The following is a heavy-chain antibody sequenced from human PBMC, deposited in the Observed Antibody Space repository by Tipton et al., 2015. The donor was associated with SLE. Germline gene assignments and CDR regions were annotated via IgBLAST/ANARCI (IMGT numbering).Heavy chain of an antibody. CDR2: LSSDGTTK. CDR3: ARAEYSAYDVPQFDL. Sequence: SLRLSCAASGFTFSDYYMSWIRQAPGKGLEWVSYLSSDGTTKYYSDSVKGRFTISRDNAENSLFLQMNSLRAEDTAVYYCARAEYSAYDVPQFDLWGQGALVTVSS. J-gene: IGHJ4*02. D-gene: IGHD5-12*01. CDR1: GFTFSDYY. V-gene: IGHV3-11*01.